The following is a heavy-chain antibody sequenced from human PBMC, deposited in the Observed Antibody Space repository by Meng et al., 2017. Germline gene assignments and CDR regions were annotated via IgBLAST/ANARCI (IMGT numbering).Heavy chain of an antibody. Sequence: GGSLRLSCVASAFTFSGYWMGWVRQAPGKGLEWVANIKQDGSEMYYVDSVKGRFTISRDNAKNSLYVQMNSLRVEDTALYFCARERGSRQFDLWGRGTLVTVSS. CDR2: IKQDGSEM. V-gene: IGHV3-7*01. CDR3: ARERGSRQFDL. D-gene: IGHD3-10*01. CDR1: AFTFSGYW. J-gene: IGHJ2*01.